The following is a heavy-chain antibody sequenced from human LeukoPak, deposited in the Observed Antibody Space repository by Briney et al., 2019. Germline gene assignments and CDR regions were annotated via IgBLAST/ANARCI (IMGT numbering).Heavy chain of an antibody. J-gene: IGHJ4*02. CDR1: GFTFSSYA. CDR3: AKSPNSGYDYADY. Sequence: GGSLRLSCAASGFTFSSYAMSWVRQAPGRGLEWVSAISGGGSSTYYADSVKGRFTISRDNSKNTLYLQMNSLRAEDTAVYYCAKSPNSGYDYADYWGQGTLVTVSS. CDR2: ISGGGSST. D-gene: IGHD5-12*01. V-gene: IGHV3-23*01.